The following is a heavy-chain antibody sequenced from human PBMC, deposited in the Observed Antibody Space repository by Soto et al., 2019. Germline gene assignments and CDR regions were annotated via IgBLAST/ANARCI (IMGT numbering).Heavy chain of an antibody. CDR2: ISSSSSVI. D-gene: IGHD7-27*01. J-gene: IGHJ6*03. CDR3: ARDLSWGSNWYYYMDV. CDR1: GFILSDCA. V-gene: IGHV3-48*01. Sequence: EVQLVESGGGLVQPGGSLRLSCATSGFILSDCAMNWVRQAPGKGLEWVSYISSSSSVIDYADSVKGRFTVSRDNAGNSLYLQMSSLRAEDTAVYYCARDLSWGSNWYYYMDVWGKGTTVTVSS.